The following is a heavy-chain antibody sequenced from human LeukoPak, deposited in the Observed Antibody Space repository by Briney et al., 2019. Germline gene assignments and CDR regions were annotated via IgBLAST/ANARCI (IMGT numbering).Heavy chain of an antibody. CDR3: ARAGITETTSWFDP. D-gene: IGHD1-20*01. V-gene: IGHV4-59*01. CDR2: IYHSGST. Sequence: SETLSLTCSVSTDSTNTYYWSWIRQSPGKGLEWIGHIYHSGSTDYNPSFKSRVAMSVDTSKNQFSLKLSSVTAADTAVYYCARAGITETTSWFDPWGQGTLVNVSS. CDR1: TDSTNTYY. J-gene: IGHJ5*02.